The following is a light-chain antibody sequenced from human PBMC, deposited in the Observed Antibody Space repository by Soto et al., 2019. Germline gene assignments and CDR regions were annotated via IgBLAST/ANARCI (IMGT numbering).Light chain of an antibody. V-gene: IGKV3-20*01. Sequence: IVLTQSRGTLSLSPGERATLSCRASQSVSSSYLAWYQQKPGQAPRLLIYGASSRATGIPDRFSGSGSGTDFTLTISRLEPEDFAVYYCQQYGSSPWTFGQGTRWIS. CDR2: GAS. CDR1: QSVSSSY. J-gene: IGKJ1*01. CDR3: QQYGSSPWT.